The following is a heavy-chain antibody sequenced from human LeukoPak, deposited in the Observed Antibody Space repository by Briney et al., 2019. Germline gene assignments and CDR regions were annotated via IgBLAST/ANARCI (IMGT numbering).Heavy chain of an antibody. CDR3: ARVLRKGFWRDYYYYGMDV. D-gene: IGHD3-3*01. J-gene: IGHJ6*02. CDR2: IIPIFGIA. Sequence: SVKVSCKASGGTFSSYAISWVRQAPGQGLEWKGRIIPIFGIANYAQKFQGRVTITADKSTSTAYMELSSLRSEDTAVYYCARVLRKGFWRDYYYYGMDVWGQGTTVTVSS. CDR1: GGTFSSYA. V-gene: IGHV1-69*04.